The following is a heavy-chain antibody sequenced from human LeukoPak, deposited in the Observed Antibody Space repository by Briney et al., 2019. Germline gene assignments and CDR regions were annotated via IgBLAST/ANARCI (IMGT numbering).Heavy chain of an antibody. CDR2: ISSSGSTI. Sequence: PGGSLRFSCAASGFTFSDYYMSWIRQAPGKGLEWVSYISSSGSTIYYADSVKGRFTISRDNAKNSLYLQMNSLRAEDTAVYYCASRIMITFGGVIDNAFDIWGQGTMVTVSS. V-gene: IGHV3-11*04. CDR3: ASRIMITFGGVIDNAFDI. J-gene: IGHJ3*02. CDR1: GFTFSDYY. D-gene: IGHD3-16*02.